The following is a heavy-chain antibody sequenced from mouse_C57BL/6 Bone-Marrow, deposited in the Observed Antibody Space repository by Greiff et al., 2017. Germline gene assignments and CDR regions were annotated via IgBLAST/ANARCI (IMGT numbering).Heavy chain of an antibody. CDR2: IDPSASYT. V-gene: IGHV1-59*01. J-gene: IGHJ1*03. Sequence: QVQLQQPGAELVRPGTSVKLSCKASGYTFTSYWMHWVKQRPGQGLEWIGVIDPSASYTNYNQKFKGTATLTVDTSSSTAYMQLSSLTSEDSAVYYCARRGPHHFEVWGTGTTVTVSS. CDR1: GYTFTSYW. CDR3: ARRGPHHFEV.